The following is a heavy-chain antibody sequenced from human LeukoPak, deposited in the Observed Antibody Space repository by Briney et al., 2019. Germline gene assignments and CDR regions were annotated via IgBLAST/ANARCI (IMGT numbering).Heavy chain of an antibody. Sequence: PSETLSLTCAVYGGSFSGYYWSWIRQPPGKGLEWIGEINHSGSTNYNPSLKSRVTISVDTSKNQFSPKLSSVTAADTAVYYCARGRAAAGTGRMGNWFDPWGQGTLVTVSS. CDR1: GGSFSGYY. CDR3: ARGRAAAGTGRMGNWFDP. D-gene: IGHD6-13*01. J-gene: IGHJ5*02. CDR2: INHSGST. V-gene: IGHV4-34*01.